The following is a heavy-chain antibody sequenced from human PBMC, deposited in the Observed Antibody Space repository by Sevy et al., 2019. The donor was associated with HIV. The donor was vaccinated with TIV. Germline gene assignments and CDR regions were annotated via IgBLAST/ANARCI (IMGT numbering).Heavy chain of an antibody. CDR3: ATSYYDSSSYSPLFYYGMDV. Sequence: ASVKVSCKTSGGTFSNFAITWVRQAPGQGLEWMGGFIPLFDTTNYAQKFQGRVTLTADGSTATAYMELRSPRSEDTAVYYCATSYYDSSSYSPLFYYGMDVWGQGTTVTVSS. D-gene: IGHD3-22*01. V-gene: IGHV1-69*13. CDR2: FIPLFDTT. J-gene: IGHJ6*02. CDR1: GGTFSNFA.